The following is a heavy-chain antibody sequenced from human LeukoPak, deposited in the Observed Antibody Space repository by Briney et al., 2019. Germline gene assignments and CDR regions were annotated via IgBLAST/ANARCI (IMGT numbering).Heavy chain of an antibody. D-gene: IGHD6-19*01. CDR2: IDHSGST. V-gene: IGHV4-38-2*02. Sequence: SETLSLTCTVSGYSISSGCYWGWIRQPPGKGLEWTGSIDHSGSTYYNPSLKSRITISVDTSKNQFSLKLSSVTAADTAVYYCARGGSGWNYYYYYMDVWGKGTTVTISS. CDR3: ARGGSGWNYYYYYMDV. J-gene: IGHJ6*03. CDR1: GYSISSGCY.